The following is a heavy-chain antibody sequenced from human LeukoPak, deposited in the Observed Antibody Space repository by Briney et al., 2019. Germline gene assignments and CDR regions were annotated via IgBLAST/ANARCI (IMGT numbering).Heavy chain of an antibody. CDR2: ISYTGST. V-gene: IGHV4-39*07. J-gene: IGHJ4*02. Sequence: SETLSLTCTVSGGSISSSTYYWGWIRQPPGKGLEWIGSISYTGSTYYNPSLKSRVTISVDTSKNQFSLKLSSVTAADTAVYYCAADYSGNYHVEFDYWGQGTPVTVSS. D-gene: IGHD1-26*01. CDR1: GGSISSSTYY. CDR3: AADYSGNYHVEFDY.